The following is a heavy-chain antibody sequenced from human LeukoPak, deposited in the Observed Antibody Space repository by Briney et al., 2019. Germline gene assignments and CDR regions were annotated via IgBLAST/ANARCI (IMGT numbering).Heavy chain of an antibody. D-gene: IGHD3-3*01. J-gene: IGHJ6*02. CDR3: ARARFLERLLYGYGMDV. CDR2: ISYDGSNK. V-gene: IGHV3-30*04. Sequence: GGSLRLSCAASGFTFSSYAMHWVRQAPGKGLEWVAVISYDGSNKYYADSVKGRFTISRDNSKNTLYLQMNSLRAEDTAVYYCARARFLERLLYGYGMDVWGQGTTVTVSS. CDR1: GFTFSSYA.